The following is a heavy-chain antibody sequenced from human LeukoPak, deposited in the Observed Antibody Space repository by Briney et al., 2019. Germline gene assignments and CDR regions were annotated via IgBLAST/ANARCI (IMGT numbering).Heavy chain of an antibody. Sequence: GGSLRLSCAASGFTFSSYAMSWARQAPGKGLEWVSGISYSGSIKYYADSVKGRFTISRDNSKNTLYLQVNSLRAEDTAVYYCAEGGSATITTGGFDPWGQGTLVTVSS. D-gene: IGHD4-11*01. CDR1: GFTFSSYA. CDR3: AEGGSATITTGGFDP. CDR2: ISYSGSIK. V-gene: IGHV3-23*01. J-gene: IGHJ5*02.